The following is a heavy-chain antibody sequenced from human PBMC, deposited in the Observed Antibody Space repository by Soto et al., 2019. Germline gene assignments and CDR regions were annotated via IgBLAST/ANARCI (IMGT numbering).Heavy chain of an antibody. CDR1: GFSLSTSGVG. CDR2: IYWDDDK. CDR3: AQGFTGRGTFDI. V-gene: IGHV2-5*02. J-gene: IGHJ3*02. D-gene: IGHD3-9*01. Sequence: QITLKESGPTLVKPTQTLTLTCTFSGFSLSTSGVGVGWIRQPPGKALEWLALIYWDDDKRYSPSLKSRLTITKDTSKSQVVLTMTNMDPVDTATYYCAQGFTGRGTFDIWGQGTMVTVSS.